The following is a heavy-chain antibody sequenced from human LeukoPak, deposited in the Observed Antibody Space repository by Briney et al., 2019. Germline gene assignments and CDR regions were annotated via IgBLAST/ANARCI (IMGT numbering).Heavy chain of an antibody. CDR3: ARDPSGYSYGGYFDY. D-gene: IGHD5-18*01. J-gene: IGHJ4*02. CDR2: IYYSGSR. V-gene: IGHV4-59*01. Sequence: PSETLSLTCTVSGGSISSYYWSWVRQPPGKGLEWVGYIYYSGSRNYNPSLKRRVTMSVDTSKNQFSLKLSSVTAADTAVYYCARDPSGYSYGGYFDYWGQGTLVTVSS. CDR1: GGSISSYY.